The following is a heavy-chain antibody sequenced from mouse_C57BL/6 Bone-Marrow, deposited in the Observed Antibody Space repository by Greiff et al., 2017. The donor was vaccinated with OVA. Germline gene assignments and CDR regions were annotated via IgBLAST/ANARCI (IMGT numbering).Heavy chain of an antibody. V-gene: IGHV1-61*01. J-gene: IGHJ2*01. D-gene: IGHD2-3*01. CDR3: ARKGDDYYRRVADY. CDR1: GYTFTSYW. Sequence: QVQLQQPGAELVRPGSSVKLSCKASGYTFTSYWMDWVKQRPGQGLEWIGTIYPSASETPYNQKFKDKATLTVDKSSSTAYMQLSSLTSEDSAVYYCARKGDDYYRRVADYWGQGTTLTVSS. CDR2: IYPSASET.